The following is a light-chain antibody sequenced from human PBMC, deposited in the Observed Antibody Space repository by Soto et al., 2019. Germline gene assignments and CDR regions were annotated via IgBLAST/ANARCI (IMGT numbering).Light chain of an antibody. CDR3: XXXXSSPPFT. CDR2: GAS. CDR1: XSVSSSY. Sequence: EIVLTQSPGTLSLSPGXXXTXXXXASXSVSSSYXAWYQQKPGQAPRLLIYGASSRATGIPDRFSGSGSGTDFTLTISRLEPEXXAXYXCXXXXSSPPFTFGGGTKVEIK. J-gene: IGKJ4*01. V-gene: IGKV3-20*01.